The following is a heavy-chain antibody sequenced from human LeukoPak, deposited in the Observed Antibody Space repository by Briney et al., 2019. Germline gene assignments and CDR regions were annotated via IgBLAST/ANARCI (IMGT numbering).Heavy chain of an antibody. Sequence: GGSLRLSCAASGFTFSSYEMNWVRQAPGKGLEWVSYISSSGSTIYYADSVKGRFTISRDNAKNSLYLQMNSLRAEDTAVYYCAKVEPLDYGGIVFDYWGQGTLVTVSS. CDR1: GFTFSSYE. D-gene: IGHD4-23*01. J-gene: IGHJ4*02. V-gene: IGHV3-48*03. CDR2: ISSSGSTI. CDR3: AKVEPLDYGGIVFDY.